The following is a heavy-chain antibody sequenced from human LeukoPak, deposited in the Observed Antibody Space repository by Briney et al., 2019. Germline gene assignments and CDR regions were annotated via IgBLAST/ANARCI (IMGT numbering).Heavy chain of an antibody. CDR3: ARDYASEYMDV. CDR1: GFTVSSNS. Sequence: GGSLRLSRTVSGFTVSSNSMSWVRQAPGKGLEWVSFIYSGVGPHYSDSVKGRFTISRDNTQNSLFLQMDSLRVEDTAVYYCARDYASEYMDVWGKGTTVTVSS. CDR2: IYSGVGP. J-gene: IGHJ6*03. V-gene: IGHV3-53*01. D-gene: IGHD3-16*01.